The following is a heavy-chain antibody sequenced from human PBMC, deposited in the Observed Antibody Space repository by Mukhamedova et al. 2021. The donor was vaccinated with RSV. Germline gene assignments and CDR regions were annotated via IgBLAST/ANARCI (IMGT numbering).Heavy chain of an antibody. V-gene: IGHV3-15*01. J-gene: IGHJ6*02. Sequence: STVQGGAADYAAPVKGRVTISRDDSKNTVYLQITSLKTEDTAVYYCVTERRPAGADYYGMDVWGQGTTVTVSS. CDR2: STVQGGAA. CDR3: VTERRPAGADYYGMDV.